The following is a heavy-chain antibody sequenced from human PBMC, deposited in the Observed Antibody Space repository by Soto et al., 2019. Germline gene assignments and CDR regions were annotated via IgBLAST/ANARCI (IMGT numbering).Heavy chain of an antibody. J-gene: IGHJ6*02. Sequence: ASVKVSCTASGYTFTIYGISWVRQAPGQGLEWMGWISAYNGNTNYAQKLQGRVTMTTDTSTSTAYMELRSLRSDDTAVYYCAREGYYDSSGYQYGMDVWGQGTTVTVSS. D-gene: IGHD3-22*01. CDR1: GYTFTIYG. CDR3: AREGYYDSSGYQYGMDV. CDR2: ISAYNGNT. V-gene: IGHV1-18*01.